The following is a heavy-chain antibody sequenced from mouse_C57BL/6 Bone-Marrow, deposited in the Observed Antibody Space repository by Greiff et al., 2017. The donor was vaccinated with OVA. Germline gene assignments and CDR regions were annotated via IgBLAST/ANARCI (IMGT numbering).Heavy chain of an antibody. CDR1: GYTFTSYG. J-gene: IGHJ3*01. CDR3: ASAYSNWFAY. V-gene: IGHV1-81*01. Sequence: QVQLKQSGAELARPGASVKLSCKASGYTFTSYGISWVKQSTGQGLEWIGEIYPRSGNTYYNEKFKGKATLTADKSSSTAYMELRSLTSEDSAVYFCASAYSNWFAYWGQGTLVTVSA. D-gene: IGHD2-5*01. CDR2: IYPRSGNT.